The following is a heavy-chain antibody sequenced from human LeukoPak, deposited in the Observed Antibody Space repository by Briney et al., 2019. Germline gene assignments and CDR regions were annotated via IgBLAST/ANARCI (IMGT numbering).Heavy chain of an antibody. CDR2: IYYSGSS. Sequence: SETLSLTCTVSGGSISSSSSYWGWIRQPPGKGLEWIGSIYYSGSSFDSPALKSRVTISVDTSKNQFSLKLSSVTAADTAVYYRARHRPGWLQSSFDYWGQGTLVTVSS. J-gene: IGHJ4*02. D-gene: IGHD5-24*01. CDR3: ARHRPGWLQSSFDY. CDR1: GGSISSSSSY. V-gene: IGHV4-39*01.